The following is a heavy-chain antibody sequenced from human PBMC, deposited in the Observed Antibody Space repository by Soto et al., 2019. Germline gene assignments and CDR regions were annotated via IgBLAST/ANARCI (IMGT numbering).Heavy chain of an antibody. V-gene: IGHV1-2*02. D-gene: IGHD3-22*01. J-gene: IGHJ3*02. CDR1: GYTFTGYY. Sequence: GASVKVSCKASGYTFTGYYMHWVRQAPGQGLEWMGWINPNSGGTNYAQKFQGRVTMTRDTSISTAYMELSRLRSDDTAVYYCARSFAGFRVHDSSGHDAFDIWGQGTMVTVSS. CDR2: INPNSGGT. CDR3: ARSFAGFRVHDSSGHDAFDI.